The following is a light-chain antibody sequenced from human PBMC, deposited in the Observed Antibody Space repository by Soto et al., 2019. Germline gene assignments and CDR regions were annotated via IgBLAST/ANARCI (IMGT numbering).Light chain of an antibody. J-gene: IGLJ1*01. Sequence: QSVLTQPRSVSGSPGQSVTISCTGTNSDVGGYNYVSWYQQHPGKAPKLMIYGVSKRPSGVPDRFSGFKSGNTASLTISGLQAEDEADYSCCSHAGTYIYVFGTGTKVTVL. CDR3: CSHAGTYIYV. CDR1: NSDVGGYNY. V-gene: IGLV2-11*01. CDR2: GVS.